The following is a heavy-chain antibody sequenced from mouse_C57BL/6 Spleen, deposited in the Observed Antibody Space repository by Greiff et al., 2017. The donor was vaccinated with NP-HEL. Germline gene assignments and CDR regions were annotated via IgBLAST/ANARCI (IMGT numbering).Heavy chain of an antibody. Sequence: VQLQESGAELVKPGASVKMSCKASGYTFTTYPIEWMKQNHGKSLEWIGNFHPYNDDTKYNEKFKGKATLTVEKSSSTVYLELSRLTSDDSAVYYCARSSYYGSSYGDAMDYWGQGTSVTVSS. V-gene: IGHV1-47*01. CDR3: ARSSYYGSSYGDAMDY. CDR1: GYTFTTYP. D-gene: IGHD1-1*01. J-gene: IGHJ4*01. CDR2: FHPYNDDT.